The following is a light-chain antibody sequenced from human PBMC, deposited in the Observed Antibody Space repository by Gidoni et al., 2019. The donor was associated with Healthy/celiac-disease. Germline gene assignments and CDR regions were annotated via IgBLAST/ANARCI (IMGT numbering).Light chain of an antibody. J-gene: IGKJ1*01. Sequence: DIQMTQSPSSLSASVGGRVTITCRASQSISSYLNWYQQKPGKAPKLLIYAASSLQSGVPPRFSGSGSGTDFTLTISSLQPEDFATYYCQQSYSTSWTFGQGTKVEIK. CDR1: QSISSY. CDR3: QQSYSTSWT. CDR2: AAS. V-gene: IGKV1-39*01.